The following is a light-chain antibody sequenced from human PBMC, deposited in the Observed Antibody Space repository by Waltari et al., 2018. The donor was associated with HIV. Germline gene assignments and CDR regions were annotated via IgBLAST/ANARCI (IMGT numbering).Light chain of an antibody. CDR1: QSVSSAY. Sequence: EIVLTQSPDTLSLSPGDRATLSCRASQSVSSAYLAWYQQKPGQAPRLLIHAASTRASGIPDRFSGSGSGTDFTLTISRLEREDFAMYYCQQYDSFGQGTRLDIK. J-gene: IGKJ5*01. CDR2: AAS. V-gene: IGKV3-20*01. CDR3: QQYDS.